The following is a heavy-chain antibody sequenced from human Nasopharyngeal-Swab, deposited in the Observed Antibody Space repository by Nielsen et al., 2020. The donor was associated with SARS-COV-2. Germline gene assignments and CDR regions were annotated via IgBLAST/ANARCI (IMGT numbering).Heavy chain of an antibody. J-gene: IGHJ4*02. CDR2: ISAYNGNT. Sequence: WVRQAPGQGLEWMGWISAYNGNTNYAQKLQGRVTMTTDTSTSTAYMELRSLRSDDTAVYYCARKPRTVPGIAVAGLDYWGQGTLVTVSS. D-gene: IGHD6-19*01. V-gene: IGHV1-18*01. CDR3: ARKPRTVPGIAVAGLDY.